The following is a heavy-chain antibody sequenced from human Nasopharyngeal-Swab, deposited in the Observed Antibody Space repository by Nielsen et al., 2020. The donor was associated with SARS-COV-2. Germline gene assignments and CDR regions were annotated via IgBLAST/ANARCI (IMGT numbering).Heavy chain of an antibody. Sequence: GALRLSCEAPGFPFSNYYMSWIPQAPGKGREWVSYISSSSSYTNYADSVKGRFTISRDNAKNSLYLQMNSLRAEDTAVYYCAGDSMPHCSSTSCRKYGMDVWGQGTTVTVSS. D-gene: IGHD2-2*01. CDR1: GFPFSNYY. CDR2: ISSSSSYT. J-gene: IGHJ6*02. CDR3: AGDSMPHCSSTSCRKYGMDV. V-gene: IGHV3-11*05.